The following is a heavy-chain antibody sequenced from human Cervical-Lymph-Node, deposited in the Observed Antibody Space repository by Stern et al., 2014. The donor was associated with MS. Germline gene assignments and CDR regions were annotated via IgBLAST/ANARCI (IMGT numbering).Heavy chain of an antibody. CDR3: AIIEGWNGMDV. V-gene: IGHV1-46*01. J-gene: IGHJ6*02. D-gene: IGHD1-26*01. Sequence: VQLVQSGAEVKKPGASVRLSCKASGSNFTTYYMHWVRQAPGQGLEWMGIINPRGGRTSYAQKFLGRVIMTRDTSTSTVYMELSSLRSEDTAVYYCAIIEGWNGMDVWGQGTTVIASS. CDR2: INPRGGRT. CDR1: GSNFTTYY.